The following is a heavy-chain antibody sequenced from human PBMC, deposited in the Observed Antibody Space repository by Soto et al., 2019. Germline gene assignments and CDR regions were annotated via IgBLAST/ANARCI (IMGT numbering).Heavy chain of an antibody. CDR3: AKDNDLDRDGPFDY. CDR2: IRWNSGDI. Sequence: EVQLVESGGGSVQPGRSLRLSCAASGFSFDDYGMHWVRQGPGKGLEWVSGIRWNSGDIYYADSVKGRFTISRDNAKRSLYLQMNSLRPEDTALYYCAKDNDLDRDGPFDYWGQGILVTVSS. V-gene: IGHV3-9*01. D-gene: IGHD2-2*03. CDR1: GFSFDDYG. J-gene: IGHJ4*02.